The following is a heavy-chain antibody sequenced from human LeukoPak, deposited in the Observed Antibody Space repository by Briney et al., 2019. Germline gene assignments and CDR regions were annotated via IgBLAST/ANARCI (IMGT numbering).Heavy chain of an antibody. CDR2: IYTSGST. CDR1: GGSISSYY. J-gene: IGHJ6*03. V-gene: IGHV4-4*07. D-gene: IGHD4-23*01. Sequence: PSETLSLTCTVSGGSISSYYWSWIRQPAGKGLEWIGRIYTSGSTNYNPSLKSRVTMSVDTSKNQFSLKLSSVTAADTAVYYCARDLYGGIRSLYYMDVWGKGTTVTVSS. CDR3: ARDLYGGIRSLYYMDV.